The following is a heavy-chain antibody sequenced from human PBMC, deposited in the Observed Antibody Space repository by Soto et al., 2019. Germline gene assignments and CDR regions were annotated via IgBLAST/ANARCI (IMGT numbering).Heavy chain of an antibody. Sequence: EVQLLESGGGLAQPGGSLRLSCAASGFTFNTYAMNWVRQAPGKGLEWVSTIAGGGGATYYADSVKGRFTISRDNSKNTLYLQMDNLRAEDTALYYCAPVAHHNSGYYQYYCGSWGQGALVTVSS. V-gene: IGHV3-23*01. CDR2: IAGGGGAT. CDR1: GFTFNTYA. D-gene: IGHD3-22*01. J-gene: IGHJ4*02. CDR3: APVAHHNSGYYQYYCGS.